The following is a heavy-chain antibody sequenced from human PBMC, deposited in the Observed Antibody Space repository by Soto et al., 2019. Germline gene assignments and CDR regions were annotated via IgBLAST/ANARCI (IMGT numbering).Heavy chain of an antibody. D-gene: IGHD3-10*01. CDR3: TTQGFGVLHGLVDV. V-gene: IGHV4-59*08. Sequence: PSETLFLTFIRSGSPILSLTHNHCSLIRLPPGKGLEWIGYISKSGYTSYNPSLKSRVMLSVDTSKNQCSLELTSVIAADAAVYYCTTQGFGVLHGLVDVWGQGT. CDR1: GSPILSLTHNH. CDR2: ISKSGYT. J-gene: IGHJ6*02.